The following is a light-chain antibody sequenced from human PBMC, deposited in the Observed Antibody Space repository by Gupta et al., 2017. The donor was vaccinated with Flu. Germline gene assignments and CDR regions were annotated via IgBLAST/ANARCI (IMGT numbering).Light chain of an antibody. V-gene: IGKV3-20*01. CDR1: QSVSSSY. Sequence: VLPQSPGTLSLSPGERATLSCRASQSVSSSYLAWYQQKPGQAPRLLIYGASSRATGIPDRFSGSGSGTDFTLTISRLEPEDFAVYYCQQDGSSRYTFGQGTKVEIK. CDR2: GAS. CDR3: QQDGSSRYT. J-gene: IGKJ2*01.